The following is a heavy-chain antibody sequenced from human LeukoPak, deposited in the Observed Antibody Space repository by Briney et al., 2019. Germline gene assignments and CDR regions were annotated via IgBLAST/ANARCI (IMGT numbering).Heavy chain of an antibody. CDR3: AREDGRFIGDYVRYNWFDP. CDR2: IWYDGSNK. CDR1: GFTFSSYG. J-gene: IGHJ5*02. Sequence: GGSLRLSCAASGFTFSSYGMHWVRQAPGKGLEWVAVIWYDGSNKYYADSMKGRFTISRDNSKNTLYLQMNSLRAEDTAVYYCAREDGRFIGDYVRYNWFDPWGQGTLVTVSS. V-gene: IGHV3-33*01. D-gene: IGHD4-17*01.